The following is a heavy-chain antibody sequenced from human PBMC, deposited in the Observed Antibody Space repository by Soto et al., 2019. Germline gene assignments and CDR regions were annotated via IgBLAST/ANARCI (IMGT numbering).Heavy chain of an antibody. Sequence: GASVKVSCKASGGTFSSYAISWVRQAPGQGLEWMGGIIPIFGTANYAQKFQGRVTITADESTSTAYMELSSLRSEDTAVYYCARGPSSSWSRASYFDYWGQGTLVTVSS. CDR1: GGTFSSYA. V-gene: IGHV1-69*13. CDR3: ARGPSSSWSRASYFDY. D-gene: IGHD6-13*01. J-gene: IGHJ4*02. CDR2: IIPIFGTA.